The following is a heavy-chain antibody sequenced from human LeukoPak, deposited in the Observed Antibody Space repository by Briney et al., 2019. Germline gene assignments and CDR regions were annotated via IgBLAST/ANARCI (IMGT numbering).Heavy chain of an antibody. CDR3: ARANYGDYGD. J-gene: IGHJ4*02. CDR2: INQDGSEK. V-gene: IGHV3-7*01. D-gene: IGHD4-17*01. CDR1: GFTFSNHW. Sequence: GGSLRLSCAASGFTFSNHWMSWVRQAPGKGLEWVANINQDGSEKYYVDSVKGRFTISRDNAKNSVYLQMSSLRAEDTAVYYCARANYGDYGDWGQGTLVTVTS.